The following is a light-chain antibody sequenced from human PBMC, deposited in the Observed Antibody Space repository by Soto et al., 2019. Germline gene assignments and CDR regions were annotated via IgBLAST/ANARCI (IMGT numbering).Light chain of an antibody. Sequence: IVMTQSPATLSVSPGERATLSCRASQSVGRSLAWYQQKPGQAPRLLIYGTSARATGIPATFSGSGSGTEFTLTISSLQSEDFAIYYCQQYDNWPSVTFGPGTKVDIK. CDR3: QQYDNWPSVT. CDR2: GTS. V-gene: IGKV3-15*01. J-gene: IGKJ3*01. CDR1: QSVGRS.